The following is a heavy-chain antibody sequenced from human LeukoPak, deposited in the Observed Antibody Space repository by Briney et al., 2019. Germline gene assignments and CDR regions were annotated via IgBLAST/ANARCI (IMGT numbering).Heavy chain of an antibody. CDR2: ISYDGSNK. D-gene: IGHD6-13*01. CDR3: ARDSIRGSSWWGPDY. Sequence: PGRSLRLSCAASGFTFSSYAMHWVRQAPGKGLEWVAVISYDGSNKYYADSVKGRFTISRDNSKNTLYLQMNSLRAEDTAVYYCARDSIRGSSWWGPDYWGQGTLVTVSS. V-gene: IGHV3-30-3*01. CDR1: GFTFSSYA. J-gene: IGHJ4*02.